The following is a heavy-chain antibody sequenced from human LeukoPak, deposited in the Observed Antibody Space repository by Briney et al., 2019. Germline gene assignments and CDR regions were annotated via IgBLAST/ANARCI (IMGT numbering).Heavy chain of an antibody. D-gene: IGHD1-14*01. CDR3: AREGTAYNRDLDY. J-gene: IGHJ4*02. V-gene: IGHV6-1*01. Sequence: SQTLSLTCAISGDSVSSKTAAWNWIRQSPSRGLEWLGRTYYRSKWYNDYAESVKSRININPDTSKNQFNLQLNSVTPEDTAVYYCAREGTAYNRDLDYWGQGTLVTVSS. CDR1: GDSVSSKTAA. CDR2: TYYRSKWYN.